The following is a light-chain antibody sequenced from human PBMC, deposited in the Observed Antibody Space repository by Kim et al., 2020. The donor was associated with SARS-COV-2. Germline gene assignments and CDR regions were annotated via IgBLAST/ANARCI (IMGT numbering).Light chain of an antibody. J-gene: IGKJ2*01. CDR3: QQYDSTPYT. CDR2: WAS. V-gene: IGKV4-1*01. Sequence: DIVMTQSPDSLAVSLGERATINCKSSQSVLYSSNNKSYLAWYQQKPGQPPKLLIYWASTRESGVPDRFSGSGSGTDFTLTISSLQAEDVAVYYCQQYDSTPYTVGQGTKVEI. CDR1: QSVLYSSNNKSY.